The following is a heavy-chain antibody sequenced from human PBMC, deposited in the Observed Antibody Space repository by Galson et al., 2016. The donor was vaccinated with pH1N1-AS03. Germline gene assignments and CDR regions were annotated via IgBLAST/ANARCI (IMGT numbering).Heavy chain of an antibody. CDR2: IYPGDSDT. CDR1: GHIFANYW. J-gene: IGHJ6*02. CDR3: ASSRIAAHTYYYHGIDV. D-gene: IGHD6-6*01. Sequence: QSGAEVKKPGESLKISCKGSGHIFANYWIGWVRQTPGKGLEWMGLIYPGDSDTRYSPSFQGQVTISADKSLSTAYLQWSSLKAPDTAMYYCASSRIAAHTYYYHGIDVWGQGTTVTVSS. V-gene: IGHV5-51*01.